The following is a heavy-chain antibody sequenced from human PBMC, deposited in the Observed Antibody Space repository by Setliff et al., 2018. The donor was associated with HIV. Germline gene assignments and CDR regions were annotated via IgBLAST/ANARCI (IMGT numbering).Heavy chain of an antibody. J-gene: IGHJ4*02. Sequence: GASVKVSCKASGHTFTRYFMHCVRQAPGQGLEWLGMINPSGGSTWYAQKFQGRVTMTGDTSTNTPYMELSSLRSEDTAVYYCARGWEGGMDYWGQGTLVTVSS. CDR2: INPSGGST. V-gene: IGHV1-46*01. CDR1: GHTFTRYF. D-gene: IGHD1-26*01. CDR3: ARGWEGGMDY.